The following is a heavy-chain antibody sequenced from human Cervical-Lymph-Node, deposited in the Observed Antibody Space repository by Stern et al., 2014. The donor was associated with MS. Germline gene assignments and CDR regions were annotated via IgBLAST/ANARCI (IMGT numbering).Heavy chain of an antibody. D-gene: IGHD5-12*01. CDR3: ASFVDISLIHYYNGLNV. CDR1: GILISSSDYY. V-gene: IGHV4-39*02. Sequence: QLQLQESGPGLVKPSETLSLTCTVSGILISSSDYYWVWIRQSPGKGPEWIGNVYYSGGTDYNPSLKSRVTISVDPSKNHFSLKMSSVTAADTAIYYCASFVDISLIHYYNGLNVWGQGTTVTVSS. J-gene: IGHJ6*02. CDR2: VYYSGGT.